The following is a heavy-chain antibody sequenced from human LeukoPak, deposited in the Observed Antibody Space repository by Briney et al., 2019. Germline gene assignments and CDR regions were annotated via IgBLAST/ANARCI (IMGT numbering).Heavy chain of an antibody. Sequence: GGSLRLSCAAFGFTFSSYAMSWVRQAPGKGLEWVSAISGSGSSTYYADSVKGRFTISRDNSKNTLYLQMNSLRAEDTAVYYCAYAPFYDFWSGYHPDYWGQGTLVTVSS. J-gene: IGHJ4*02. CDR3: AYAPFYDFWSGYHPDY. D-gene: IGHD3-3*01. CDR1: GFTFSSYA. V-gene: IGHV3-23*01. CDR2: ISGSGSST.